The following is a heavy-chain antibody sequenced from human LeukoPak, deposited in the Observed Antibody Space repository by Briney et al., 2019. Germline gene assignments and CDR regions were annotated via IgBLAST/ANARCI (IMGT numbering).Heavy chain of an antibody. CDR1: GFTFSSYV. J-gene: IGHJ3*01. Sequence: QPGGSLRLSCAASGFTFSSYVIDWVRQAPGKGLEWVSYISGSGNVVYYSDSVKGRFTISRDNAKNSVSLQINSLRVEDTAVYYCAREQLEQGSGSAFDVWGQGTMVTVSS. CDR3: AREQLEQGSGSAFDV. V-gene: IGHV3-48*03. CDR2: ISGSGNVV. D-gene: IGHD1-1*01.